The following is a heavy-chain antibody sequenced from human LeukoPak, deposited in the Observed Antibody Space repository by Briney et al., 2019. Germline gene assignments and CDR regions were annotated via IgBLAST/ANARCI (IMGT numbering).Heavy chain of an antibody. CDR3: ALSETGDGSGYDAFDI. V-gene: IGHV3-74*01. D-gene: IGHD3-22*01. Sequence: GGSLRLSCAASGFTFSIYWMHWVRQAPGKGLVWVSRINSDGSYTNYADSVKGRFTISRDNAKNTLYLQMTSLRAEDTAVDYCALSETGDGSGYDAFDIWGQGTMVTVSS. J-gene: IGHJ3*02. CDR2: INSDGSYT. CDR1: GFTFSIYW.